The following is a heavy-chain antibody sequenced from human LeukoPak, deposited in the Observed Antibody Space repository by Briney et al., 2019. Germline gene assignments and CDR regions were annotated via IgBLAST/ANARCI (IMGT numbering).Heavy chain of an antibody. CDR2: IRQDGRER. Sequence: GGSLRLSCAASGFIFSNYWVTWVRQAPGKGLEWVAHIRQDGRERHYVDSVKDRFTISRDNAKNSLDLQMDSLRAEDTAVYYCARDWGSTGYDLYDSWGRGTLVTVSS. CDR3: ARDWGSTGYDLYDS. V-gene: IGHV3-7*01. CDR1: GFIFSNYW. J-gene: IGHJ4*02. D-gene: IGHD5-12*01.